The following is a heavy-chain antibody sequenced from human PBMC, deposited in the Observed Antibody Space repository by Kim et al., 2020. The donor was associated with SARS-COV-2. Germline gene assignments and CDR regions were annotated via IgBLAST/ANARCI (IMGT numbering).Heavy chain of an antibody. J-gene: IGHJ4*02. V-gene: IGHV3-23*01. CDR1: EFTFSSYD. CDR3: AKHWFRSHDY. Sequence: GGSLRLSCAASEFTFSSYDMSWVRQAPGKGLEWVSAITGSGETTYYADSVKGRFTISRDNSKNTLYLQMNSLRAEDTAIYYCAKHWFRSHDYWGQGTLVT. D-gene: IGHD3-10*01. CDR2: ITGSGETT.